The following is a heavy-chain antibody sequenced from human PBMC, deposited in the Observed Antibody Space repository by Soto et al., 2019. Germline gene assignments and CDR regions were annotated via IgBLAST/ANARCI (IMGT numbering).Heavy chain of an antibody. CDR1: GGSFSGYY. V-gene: IGHV4-34*01. CDR3: ASRTAYSSVGDY. CDR2: INHSGST. Sequence: SETLSLTCAVYGGSFSGYYWSWIRQPPGKGLEWIGEINHSGSTNYNPSLKSRVTISVDTSKNQFSLKLSSVTAADTAVYYCASRTAYSSVGDYWGQGTLVTVSS. D-gene: IGHD6-19*01. J-gene: IGHJ4*02.